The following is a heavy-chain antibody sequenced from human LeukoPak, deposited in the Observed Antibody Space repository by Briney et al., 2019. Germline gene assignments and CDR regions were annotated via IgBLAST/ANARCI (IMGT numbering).Heavy chain of an antibody. D-gene: IGHD3-10*01. CDR3: ATGCHRITMVRGVYD. J-gene: IGHJ4*02. V-gene: IGHV3-30*01. CDR1: GFTFSSYA. Sequence: PGGSLRLSCAASGFTFSSYAMHWVRQAPGKGLGWVAVISYDGSNKYYADSVKGRFTISRDNSKNTLYLQMNCQRAEDTAVYYCATGCHRITMVRGVYDWGQGTLVTVSS. CDR2: ISYDGSNK.